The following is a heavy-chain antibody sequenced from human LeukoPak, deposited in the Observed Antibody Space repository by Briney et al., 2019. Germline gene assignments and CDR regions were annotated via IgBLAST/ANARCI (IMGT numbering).Heavy chain of an antibody. V-gene: IGHV3-48*04. CDR3: ARPLAGGMDV. Sequence: GGSLRLSCASSGFTFSSYPMNWVRQAPGKGLEWVSYISSSSSPIYYADSVKGRFTTSRDNAENSLYLQMNSLRAEDTAVYYCARPLAGGMDVWGKGTMVTVSS. D-gene: IGHD2-15*01. CDR2: ISSSSSPI. J-gene: IGHJ6*03. CDR1: GFTFSSYP.